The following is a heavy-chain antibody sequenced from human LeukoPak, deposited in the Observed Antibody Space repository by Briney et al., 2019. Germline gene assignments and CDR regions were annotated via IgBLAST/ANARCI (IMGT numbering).Heavy chain of an antibody. Sequence: PSETLSLTCAVYGGSFSGYYWSWIRQPPGNGLEWIGEINHSGSTNYNPSLKSRVTISVDTSKNQFSLKLSSVTAADTAVYYCARPFGRTQFNPWGQGTLVTVSS. CDR1: GGSFSGYY. D-gene: IGHD3-16*01. CDR2: INHSGST. J-gene: IGHJ5*02. CDR3: ARPFGRTQFNP. V-gene: IGHV4-34*01.